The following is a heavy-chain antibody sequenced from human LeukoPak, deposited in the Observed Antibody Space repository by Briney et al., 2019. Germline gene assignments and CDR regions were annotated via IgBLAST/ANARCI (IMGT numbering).Heavy chain of an antibody. V-gene: IGHV4-4*07. CDR3: ARGLVGATGDQNFFDP. CDR1: PDSFGNYY. D-gene: IGHD1-26*01. Sequence: PSETLSLTCTVSPDSFGNYYWSWIRLPAGKGLEWIGRIYTSGSATYNPSLKSRVTMSVDKSKNQFSLNLSSLTAADTAVYYCARGLVGATGDQNFFDPRGRGTLVTVSS. J-gene: IGHJ5*02. CDR2: IYTSGSA.